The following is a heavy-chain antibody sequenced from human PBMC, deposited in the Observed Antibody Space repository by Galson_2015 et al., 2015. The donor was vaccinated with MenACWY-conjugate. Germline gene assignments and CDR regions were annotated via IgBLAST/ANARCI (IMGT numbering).Heavy chain of an antibody. CDR1: GYSFSSYW. J-gene: IGHJ4*02. CDR3: ARRGGTYYFEW. V-gene: IGHV5-51*01. CDR2: IYPGDSDT. Sequence: QSGAEVKKPGESLRISCKGSGYSFSSYWIAWVRQMPGKGLEWMGIIYPGDSDTTYSPSFQGQVTISADKSTTTAYLQWSSLKASDTAMYYCARRGGTYYFEWWGQGTLVTVSS. D-gene: IGHD1-26*01.